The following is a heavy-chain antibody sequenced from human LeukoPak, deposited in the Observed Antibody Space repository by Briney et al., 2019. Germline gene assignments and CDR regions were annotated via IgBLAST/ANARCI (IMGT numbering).Heavy chain of an antibody. V-gene: IGHV3-74*01. CDR1: GFTFSSYW. J-gene: IGHJ3*02. Sequence: GGSLRLFCAASGFTFSSYWMHWVRQAPGKGLVWVSRINSDGSSTSYADSVKGRFTISRDNAKNTLYLQMNSLRAEDTAVYYCARADTTNDAFDIWGQGTMVTVSS. D-gene: IGHD4-17*01. CDR3: ARADTTNDAFDI. CDR2: INSDGSST.